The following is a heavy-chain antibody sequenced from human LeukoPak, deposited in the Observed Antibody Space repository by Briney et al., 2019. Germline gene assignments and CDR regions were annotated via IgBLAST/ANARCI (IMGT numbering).Heavy chain of an antibody. CDR1: GYTFTGYY. J-gene: IGHJ4*02. CDR3: ARDFGISCSSTSCQYYFDY. CDR2: INPNSGGT. V-gene: IGHV1-2*02. Sequence: ASVKVSCKASGYTFTGYYMHWVRQAPGQGLEWMGWINPNSGGTNYAQKFQGRVTMTRDTSISTAYMELSRLRSDDTAVYYCARDFGISCSSTSCQYYFDYWGQGTLVTVSS. D-gene: IGHD2-2*01.